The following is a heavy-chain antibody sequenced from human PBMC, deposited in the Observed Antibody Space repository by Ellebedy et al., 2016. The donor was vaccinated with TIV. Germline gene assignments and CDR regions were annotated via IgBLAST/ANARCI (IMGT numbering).Heavy chain of an antibody. J-gene: IGHJ2*01. D-gene: IGHD2-21*01. CDR2: ISSNGGST. Sequence: GESLKISXSASGFTFSSYAMHWVRQAPGKGLEYVSAISSNGGSTYYADSVKGRFTISRDNSKNTLYLQMSSLRAEDTAVYYCARNGDGIPGFDWYFDLWGRGTLVTVSS. V-gene: IGHV3-64*04. CDR1: GFTFSSYA. CDR3: ARNGDGIPGFDWYFDL.